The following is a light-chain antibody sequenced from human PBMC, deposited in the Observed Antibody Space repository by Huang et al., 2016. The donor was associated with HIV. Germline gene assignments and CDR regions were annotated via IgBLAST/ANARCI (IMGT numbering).Light chain of an antibody. CDR3: QQYYNLLLT. V-gene: IGKV1-33*01. J-gene: IGKJ4*01. CDR1: QDISNS. Sequence: DIQMTQSPSSLSGSVGDRVTITCQASQDISNSLNWYQQKPGEAPKRLIYDASNLETGGPSRFSGSGSGTDFTFTISSLQPEDIATYYCQQYYNLLLTFGGGTKVEIK. CDR2: DAS.